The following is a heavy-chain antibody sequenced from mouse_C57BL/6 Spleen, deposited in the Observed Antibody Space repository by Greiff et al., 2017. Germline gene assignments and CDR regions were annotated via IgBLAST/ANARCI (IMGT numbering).Heavy chain of an antibody. CDR2: IDPETGGT. CDR3: TRSGEDSSGYMDY. CDR1: GYTFTDYE. J-gene: IGHJ4*01. D-gene: IGHD3-2*02. V-gene: IGHV1-15*01. Sequence: VQLQQSGAELVRPGASVTLSCKASGYTFTDYEMHWVKQTPVHGLEWIGAIDPETGGTAYNQKFKGKAILTADKSSSTAYMELRSLTSEDSAVYYCTRSGEDSSGYMDYWGQGTSVTVAS.